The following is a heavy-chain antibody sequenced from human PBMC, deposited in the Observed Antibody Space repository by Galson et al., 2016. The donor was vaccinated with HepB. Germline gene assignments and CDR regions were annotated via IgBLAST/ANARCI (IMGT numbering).Heavy chain of an antibody. CDR1: GFTFSSYA. D-gene: IGHD1-26*01. V-gene: IGHV3-23*01. CDR3: AREGWELRGAFDI. Sequence: SLRLSCAASGFTFSSYAMSWVRQAPGKGLEWVSAISGSGGSTYYAGSVKGRFTISRDNSKNTLYLQMNSLRAEDTAVYYCAREGWELRGAFDIWGQGTMVSASS. J-gene: IGHJ3*02. CDR2: ISGSGGST.